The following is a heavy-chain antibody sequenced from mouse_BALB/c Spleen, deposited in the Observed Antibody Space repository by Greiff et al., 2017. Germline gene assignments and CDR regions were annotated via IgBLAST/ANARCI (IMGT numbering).Heavy chain of an antibody. D-gene: IGHD1-1*01. CDR2: IWAGGST. J-gene: IGHJ4*01. CDR3: ARSYYYGSSYAMDY. Sequence: VQRVESGPGLVAPSQSLSITCTVSGFSLTSYGVHWVRQPPGKGLEWLGVIWAGGSTNYNSALMSRLSISKDNSKSQVFLKMNSLQTDDTAMYYCARSYYYGSSYAMDYWGQGTSVTVSS. CDR1: GFSLTSYG. V-gene: IGHV2-9*02.